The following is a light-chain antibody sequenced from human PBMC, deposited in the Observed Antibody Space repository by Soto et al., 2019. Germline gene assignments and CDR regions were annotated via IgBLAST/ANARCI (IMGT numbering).Light chain of an antibody. CDR1: QSISSW. Sequence: DIQMTQSPSTLSASVGDRVTITCRASQSISSWLAWYQQKPGKAPKLLIYKASSLESGVPSRFSGSGSGIEFTLTISSLQPDDFATYYCQQYNSFWTFGQGTKVEIK. CDR3: QQYNSFWT. V-gene: IGKV1-5*03. J-gene: IGKJ1*01. CDR2: KAS.